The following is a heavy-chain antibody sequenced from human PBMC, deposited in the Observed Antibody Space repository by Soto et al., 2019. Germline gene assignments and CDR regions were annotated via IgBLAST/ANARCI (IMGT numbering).Heavy chain of an antibody. CDR3: ARESTWLGYYYYYGMDV. J-gene: IGHJ6*02. CDR2: MNPNSGNT. Sequence: QVQLVQSGAEVKKPGASVKVSCKASGYTFTSYDINRVRQATGQGLEWMGWMNPNSGNTGYAQKFQGRVTMTRNTSISTAYMELSSLRSEDTAVYYCARESTWLGYYYYYGMDVWGQGTTVTVSS. D-gene: IGHD6-19*01. V-gene: IGHV1-8*01. CDR1: GYTFTSYD.